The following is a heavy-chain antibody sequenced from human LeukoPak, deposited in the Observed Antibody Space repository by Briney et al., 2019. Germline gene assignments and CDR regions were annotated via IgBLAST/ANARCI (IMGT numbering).Heavy chain of an antibody. Sequence: GGSLRLSCAASGFTFSSYAMSWVRQAPGKGLEWVSAISGGGGSTYYADSVKGRFTISRDNSKNALYLQVNSLRAEDTAVYYCAKGGKWDVTPFDYWGQGTLVTVSS. CDR1: GFTFSSYA. CDR3: AKGGKWDVTPFDY. CDR2: ISGGGGST. J-gene: IGHJ4*02. D-gene: IGHD1-26*01. V-gene: IGHV3-23*01.